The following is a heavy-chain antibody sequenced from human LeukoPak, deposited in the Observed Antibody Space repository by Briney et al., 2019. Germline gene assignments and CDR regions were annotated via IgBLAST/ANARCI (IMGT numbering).Heavy chain of an antibody. J-gene: IGHJ5*02. Sequence: SCKASGGTFSSYAMHWVRQAPGKGLEWVAVISYDGSNKYYADSVKGRFTISRDNSKNTLYLQMNSLRAEDTAVYYCARDYDSSGYPPWFDPWGQGTLVTVSS. D-gene: IGHD3-22*01. V-gene: IGHV3-30*04. CDR2: ISYDGSNK. CDR1: GGTFSSYA. CDR3: ARDYDSSGYPPWFDP.